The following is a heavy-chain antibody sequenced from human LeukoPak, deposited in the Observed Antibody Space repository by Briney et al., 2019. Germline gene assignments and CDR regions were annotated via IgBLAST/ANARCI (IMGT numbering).Heavy chain of an antibody. V-gene: IGHV4-59*08. CDR2: VYYTGRT. Sequence: SETLNLTCSASDGSPTGYYWSWIRQPPGKGLEWIAYVYYTGRTLYNPSLESRVTISVDTSKTQFSLTVTSVTAADTAVYYCARHMSVSYDAFDLWGRGTTVTVSS. J-gene: IGHJ3*01. CDR1: DGSPTGYY. D-gene: IGHD3-10*01. CDR3: ARHMSVSYDAFDL.